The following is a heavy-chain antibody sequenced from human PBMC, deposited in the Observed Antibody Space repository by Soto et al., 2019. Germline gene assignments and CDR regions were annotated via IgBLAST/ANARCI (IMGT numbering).Heavy chain of an antibody. CDR2: ISRSSSYI. D-gene: IGHD1-1*01. CDR1: GFTFSSYN. J-gene: IGHJ4*02. CDR3: LKVERTSTWYVDS. Sequence: GGSLRLSCEASGFTFSSYNMNWARQAPGKGLEWVSSISRSSSYIYYADSVKGRFTISRDNAKNTLYLQMNSLRAEDTAVYYCLKVERTSTWYVDSCGQGNVVTVSS. V-gene: IGHV3-21*01.